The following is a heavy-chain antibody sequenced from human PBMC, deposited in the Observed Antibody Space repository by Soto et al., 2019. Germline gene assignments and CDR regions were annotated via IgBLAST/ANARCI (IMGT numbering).Heavy chain of an antibody. V-gene: IGHV4-31*03. CDR3: ARVPQSSSWSPGQAYFDY. CDR2: IYYSGST. Sequence: ASETLSLTCTVSGGSISSGGYYWSWIRQHPGKGLEWTGYIYYSGSTYYNPSLKSRVTISVDTSKNQFSLTLSSVTAADTAVYYCARVPQSSSWSPGQAYFDYWGQGTLVTVSS. CDR1: GGSISSGGYY. J-gene: IGHJ4*02. D-gene: IGHD6-13*01.